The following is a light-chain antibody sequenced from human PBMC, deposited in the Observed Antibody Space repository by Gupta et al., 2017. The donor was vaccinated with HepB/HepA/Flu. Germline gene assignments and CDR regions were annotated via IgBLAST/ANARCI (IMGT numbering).Light chain of an antibody. V-gene: IGKV1-33*01. CDR3: QQDIISIT. J-gene: IGKJ4*01. Sequence: TITCQASQDISNYLNWYQQKPGKAPKLMIYDASKLETGVPSRFSGSGSGKDFTFTSSSRQHEDSEKYYGQQDIISITFGGGTKVEIK. CDR2: DAS. CDR1: QDISNY.